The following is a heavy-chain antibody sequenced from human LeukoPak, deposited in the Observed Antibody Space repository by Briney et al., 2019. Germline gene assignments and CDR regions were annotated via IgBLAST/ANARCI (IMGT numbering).Heavy chain of an antibody. Sequence: GGSLRLSCAASGFTFSSYSMNWVRRAPGKGLEWVSYISSSSSTIYYADSVKGRFTISRDNAKNSLYLQMNSLRAEDTAVYYCARETYYDILTGRNWFDPWGQGTLVTVSS. CDR1: GFTFSSYS. J-gene: IGHJ5*02. CDR2: ISSSSSTI. D-gene: IGHD3-9*01. CDR3: ARETYYDILTGRNWFDP. V-gene: IGHV3-48*04.